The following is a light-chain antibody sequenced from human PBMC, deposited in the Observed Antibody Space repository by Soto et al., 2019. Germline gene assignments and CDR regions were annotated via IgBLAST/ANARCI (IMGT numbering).Light chain of an antibody. J-gene: IGKJ1*01. CDR3: QQYKTSPWT. Sequence: EIVMTQSPATLSVSPGERATLSCRASQSVRSNLAWYQQKPGQAPRLLIYGASTRATGIPARFSGGGSGTEFTLSISSLQPDDFATYYCQQYKTSPWTFGQGTKVDIK. CDR2: GAS. V-gene: IGKV3-15*01. CDR1: QSVRSN.